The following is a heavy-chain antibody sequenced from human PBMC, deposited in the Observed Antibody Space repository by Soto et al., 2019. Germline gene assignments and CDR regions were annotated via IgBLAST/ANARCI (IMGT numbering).Heavy chain of an antibody. CDR1: GFTFSNYA. J-gene: IGHJ4*02. CDR2: ISGSGGGT. D-gene: IGHD4-17*01. Sequence: EVQLLESGGGLVQPGGSLRLSCAASGFTFSNYAMSWARQAPGKGLEWVSSISGSGGGTYYTGSVKGRFTISRDNSKTTLYLQMNSQRAEDTAVYYCAKEGVTVTDSRSLYFFDYWGQGTLVTVPS. V-gene: IGHV3-23*01. CDR3: AKEGVTVTDSRSLYFFDY.